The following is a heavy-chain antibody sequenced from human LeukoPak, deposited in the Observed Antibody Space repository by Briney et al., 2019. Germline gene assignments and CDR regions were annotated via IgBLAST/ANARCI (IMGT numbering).Heavy chain of an antibody. V-gene: IGHV1-2*02. CDR2: INPNSGGT. D-gene: IGHD1-26*01. J-gene: IGHJ1*01. Sequence: EASVKVSCKASGYTLTGYYLHWVRQAPGQGLDWMGWINPNSGGTTCAQNFKGRVTMTCDTSISTAYMELSRLRSDDTAVYYCAREWELLRKYLYHWGQGTLVTVSS. CDR3: AREWELLRKYLYH. CDR1: GYTLTGYY.